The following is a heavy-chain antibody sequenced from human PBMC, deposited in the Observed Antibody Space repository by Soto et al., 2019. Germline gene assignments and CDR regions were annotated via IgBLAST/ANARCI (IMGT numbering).Heavy chain of an antibody. CDR3: ARDLAYCGGDCWFDP. Sequence: EVQLVESGGGLVKPGGSLRLSCAASGFTFSSYSMKWVRQAPGKGLEWVSSISSSSSYIYYADSVKGRFTISRDNAKNSLYLQMNSLRAEDTAVYYCARDLAYCGGDCWFDPWGQGTLVTVSS. V-gene: IGHV3-21*01. CDR1: GFTFSSYS. CDR2: ISSSSSYI. D-gene: IGHD2-21*02. J-gene: IGHJ5*02.